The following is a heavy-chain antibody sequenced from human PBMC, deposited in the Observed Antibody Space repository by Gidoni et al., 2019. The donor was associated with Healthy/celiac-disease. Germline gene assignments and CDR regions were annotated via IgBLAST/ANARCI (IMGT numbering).Heavy chain of an antibody. Sequence: QVQLVQSGAEVKKPGASVKVSCKASGYTFTSYYMHWVRQAPGQGLEWMGISNPSGGSTSYAQKFQGRVTMTRDTSTSTVYMELSSLRSEDTAVYYCARREMATTQGLYYYGMDVWGQGTTVTVSS. D-gene: IGHD1-1*01. V-gene: IGHV1-46*01. CDR3: ARREMATTQGLYYYGMDV. CDR1: GYTFTSYY. J-gene: IGHJ6*02. CDR2: SNPSGGST.